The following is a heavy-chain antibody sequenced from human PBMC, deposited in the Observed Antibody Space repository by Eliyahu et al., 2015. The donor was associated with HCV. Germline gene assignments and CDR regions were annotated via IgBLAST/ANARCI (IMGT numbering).Heavy chain of an antibody. Sequence: EVQLVESGGGIVEPGGSLRLSCAVSGVSFINAWMSWVRQAPGKGLEWVGRIKSKTDGGATDYAAPVKGRFTISRDESENTVYLQMNSLKTEDTAVYYCTHLQFGVEFDWAQGTLVTVAS. J-gene: IGHJ4*02. CDR2: IKSKTDGGAT. CDR3: THLQFGVEFD. V-gene: IGHV3-15*01. CDR1: GVSFINAW. D-gene: IGHD3-3*01.